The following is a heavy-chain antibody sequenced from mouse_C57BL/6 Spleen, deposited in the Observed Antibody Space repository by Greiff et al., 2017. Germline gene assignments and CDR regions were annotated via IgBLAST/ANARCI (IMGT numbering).Heavy chain of an antibody. V-gene: IGHV1-69*01. CDR2: IDPSDSYT. J-gene: IGHJ2*01. CDR1: GYTFTSYW. CDR3: ARCLYGSSFFDY. Sequence: VQLQQPGAELVMPGASVKLSCKASGYTFTSYWMHWVKQRPGQGLVWIGEIDPSDSYTNYNQKFKGKSTLTVDKSSSTAYMQLSSLTSEDSAVYYCARCLYGSSFFDYWGQGTTLTVSS. D-gene: IGHD1-1*01.